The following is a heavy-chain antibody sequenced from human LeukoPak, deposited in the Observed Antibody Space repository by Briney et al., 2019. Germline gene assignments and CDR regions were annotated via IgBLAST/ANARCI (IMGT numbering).Heavy chain of an antibody. Sequence: SETLSLTCTVSGGSISSYYWSWIRQPAGKGLEWIGRIYTSGSTNYNPSLKSRVTMSVDTSKNQFSLKLSSVTAADTAVYYCARSLWAGYYDSSGFDYWGQGTLVTVSS. J-gene: IGHJ4*02. D-gene: IGHD3-22*01. CDR2: IYTSGST. CDR1: GGSISSYY. CDR3: ARSLWAGYYDSSGFDY. V-gene: IGHV4-4*07.